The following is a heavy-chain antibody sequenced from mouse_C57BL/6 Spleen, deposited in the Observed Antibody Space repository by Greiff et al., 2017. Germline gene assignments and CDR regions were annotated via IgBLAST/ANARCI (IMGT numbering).Heavy chain of an antibody. CDR1: GYKFTGYW. D-gene: IGHD1-1*01. CDR3: ARCPITTVVATPFAY. Sequence: QVQLQQSGAELMKPGASVKLSCKATGYKFTGYWIEWVKQRPGHGLEWIGEILPGSGSTTYNEKFKGKATFTADTSSNTAYMKLSSLTTEDSAIYYCARCPITTVVATPFAYWGQGTLVTVSA. V-gene: IGHV1-9*01. J-gene: IGHJ3*01. CDR2: ILPGSGST.